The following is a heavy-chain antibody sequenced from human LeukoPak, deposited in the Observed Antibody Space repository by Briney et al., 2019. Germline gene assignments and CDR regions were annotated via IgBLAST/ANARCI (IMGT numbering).Heavy chain of an antibody. J-gene: IGHJ1*01. D-gene: IGHD6-13*01. CDR1: GFTFSSYW. CDR2: IKQDGSEK. Sequence: PAGGSLRLSCAASGFTFSSYWMSWVRQAPGKGLEWVANIKQDGSEKYYVDSVKGRFTISRDNAKNSLYLQMNSLRAEDTAVYYCARDSSSWFRAEYFQHWGQGTLVTVSS. V-gene: IGHV3-7*01. CDR3: ARDSSSWFRAEYFQH.